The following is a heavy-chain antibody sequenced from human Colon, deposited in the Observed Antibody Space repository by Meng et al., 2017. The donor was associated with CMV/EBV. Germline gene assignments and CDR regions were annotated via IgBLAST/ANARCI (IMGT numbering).Heavy chain of an antibody. D-gene: IGHD5-12*01. CDR3: ARDWASGYDYYYYGMDV. CDR1: GYTFTSYG. Sequence: ASVKVSCRASGYTFTSYGISWVRQAPGQGLEWMGWISAYNGNTNYAQKLQGRVTMTTDTSTSIAYMELRSLRSDDTAVYYCARDWASGYDYYYYGMDVWGQGTTVTVSS. CDR2: ISAYNGNT. J-gene: IGHJ6*02. V-gene: IGHV1-18*01.